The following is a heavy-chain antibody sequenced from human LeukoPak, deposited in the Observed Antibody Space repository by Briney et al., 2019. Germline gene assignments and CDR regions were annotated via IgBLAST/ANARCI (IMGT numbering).Heavy chain of an antibody. CDR3: AREAAAGTDDY. Sequence: SETLSLTCTVSGGSISSYYWSWIRQPPGKGLEWVGYIYYSGSTNYNPSLKSRVTISVETSKNPFSLKLSSVTAADTAVYYCAREAAAGTDDYWGQGTLVTVSS. CDR2: IYYSGST. V-gene: IGHV4-59*01. D-gene: IGHD6-13*01. CDR1: GGSISSYY. J-gene: IGHJ4*02.